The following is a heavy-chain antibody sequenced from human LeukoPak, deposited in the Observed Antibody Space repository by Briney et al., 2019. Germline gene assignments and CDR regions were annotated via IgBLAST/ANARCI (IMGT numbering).Heavy chain of an antibody. V-gene: IGHV1-18*01. D-gene: IGHD3-3*01. CDR1: GYTFTSYG. J-gene: IGHJ5*02. CDR3: AREYYDFWSGYYVNNWFDP. Sequence: ASVKVSCKASGYTFTSYGISWVRQAPGQGLEWLGWISAYNGNTNYAQKLQGRATMTTDTSTSTAYMELRSLRADDTAVYYCAREYYDFWSGYYVNNWFDPWGQGTLVTVSS. CDR2: ISAYNGNT.